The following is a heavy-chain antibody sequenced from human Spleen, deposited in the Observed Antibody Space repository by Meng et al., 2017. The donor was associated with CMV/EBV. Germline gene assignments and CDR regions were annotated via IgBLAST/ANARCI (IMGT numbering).Heavy chain of an antibody. D-gene: IGHD2-2*02. J-gene: IGHJ5*02. CDR2: ISSSSSYI. V-gene: IGHV3-21*01. CDR3: AGKSCISSTCYRVWWFDP. Sequence: ETLSLTCTVSRGSISNYFWSWIRQAPGKGLEWVSSISSSSSYIYYADSVKGRFTISRDNAKNSLYLQMNSLRAEDTAVYYCAGKSCISSTCYRVWWFDPWGQGTLVTVSS. CDR1: RGSISNYF.